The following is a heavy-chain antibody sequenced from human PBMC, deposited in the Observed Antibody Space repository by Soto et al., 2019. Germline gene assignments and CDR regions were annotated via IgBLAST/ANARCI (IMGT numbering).Heavy chain of an antibody. CDR3: ASESYGSGSYYNDY. J-gene: IGHJ4*02. V-gene: IGHV4-39*01. CDR2: IYYSAST. D-gene: IGHD3-10*01. Sequence: PSETLSLTCTVSGGSISSSSYYWGWIRQPPGKGLEWIGSIYYSASTYYNPSLKSRVTISVDTSKNQFSLKLSSVTAADTAVYYCASESYGSGSYYNDYWGQGTLVTVS. CDR1: GGSISSSSYY.